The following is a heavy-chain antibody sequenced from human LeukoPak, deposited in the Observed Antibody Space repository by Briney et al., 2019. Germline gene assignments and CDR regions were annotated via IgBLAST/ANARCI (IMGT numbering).Heavy chain of an antibody. Sequence: PGGSLRLSCAASGFTFSSYAMNWVRQAPGKGLEWVSAINGSGGGTYYADSVKGRFTISRDNSRNTVSLQMNTLRAEDTAVYYCARGNSYDSSGYPEYFQNWGQGTLVTVSS. V-gene: IGHV3-23*01. CDR1: GFTFSSYA. CDR3: ARGNSYDSSGYPEYFQN. D-gene: IGHD3-22*01. J-gene: IGHJ1*01. CDR2: INGSGGGT.